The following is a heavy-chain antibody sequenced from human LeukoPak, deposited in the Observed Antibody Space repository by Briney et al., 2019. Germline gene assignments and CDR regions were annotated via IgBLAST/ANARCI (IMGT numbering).Heavy chain of an antibody. V-gene: IGHV4-39*07. D-gene: IGHD5-24*01. Sequence: SETLSLTCTVSGSSISSSSYYWGWIRQPPGKGLEWIGSIYYSGSTYYNPSLKSRVTISVDTSKNQFSLKLSSVTAADTAVYYCAREGRDGYNYGDFDYWGQGTLVTVSS. CDR3: AREGRDGYNYGDFDY. J-gene: IGHJ4*02. CDR2: IYYSGST. CDR1: GSSISSSSYY.